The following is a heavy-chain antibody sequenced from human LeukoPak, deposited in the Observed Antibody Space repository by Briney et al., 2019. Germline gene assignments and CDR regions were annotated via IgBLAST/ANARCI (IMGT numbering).Heavy chain of an antibody. CDR1: GFTFDDYA. CDR3: ARERDYSSGYYVVDY. D-gene: IGHD3-22*01. J-gene: IGHJ4*02. CDR2: ISGDGGST. V-gene: IGHV3-43*02. Sequence: GGSLRLSCAASGFTFDDYAMHWVRQAPGKGLEWVSLISGDGGSTYYADSVKGRFTISRDNAKNSLYLQMNSLRAEDTAVYYCARERDYSSGYYVVDYWGQGTLVTVSS.